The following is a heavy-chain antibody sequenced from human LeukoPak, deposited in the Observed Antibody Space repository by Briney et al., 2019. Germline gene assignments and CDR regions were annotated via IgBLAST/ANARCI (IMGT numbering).Heavy chain of an antibody. CDR2: IYSGGST. D-gene: IGHD5-12*01. J-gene: IGHJ6*03. CDR1: GFTFSSYW. Sequence: GGSLRLSCAASGFTFSSYWMSWVRQAPGKGLEWVSVIYSGGSTYYADSVKGRFTISRDNSKNTLYLQMNSLRAEDTPVYYCARDYSGYDSYYMDVWGKGTTVTVSS. V-gene: IGHV3-66*02. CDR3: ARDYSGYDSYYMDV.